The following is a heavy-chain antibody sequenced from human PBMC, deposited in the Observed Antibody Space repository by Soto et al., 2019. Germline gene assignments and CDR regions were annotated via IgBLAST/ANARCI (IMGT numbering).Heavy chain of an antibody. J-gene: IGHJ3*02. CDR3: AKDRVNHNSVWDPFDI. V-gene: IGHV3-23*01. CDR1: GFIFSNYA. CDR2: MGGANGDT. Sequence: EVQMLDSGGGLVQPGGSLRLSCAASGFIFSNYAMSWVRQAPGKGLEWVAGMGGANGDTYYADSVRGRFDISRDNSKGTLFLQMNSLRAEDTAVYYCAKDRVNHNSVWDPFDIWGQGTMVTVSS. D-gene: IGHD2-21*01.